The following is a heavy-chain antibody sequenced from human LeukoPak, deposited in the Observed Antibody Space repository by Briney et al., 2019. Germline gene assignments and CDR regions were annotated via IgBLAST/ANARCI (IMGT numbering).Heavy chain of an antibody. D-gene: IGHD3-9*01. CDR2: IIPIFGTA. J-gene: IGHJ6*02. CDR3: ASDAYYDILTGYPPPLYGMDV. CDR1: GGTFSSYA. V-gene: IGHV1-69*06. Sequence: ASVKVSCKASGGTFSSYAISWVRQAPGQGLEWMGGIIPIFGTANYAQKFQGRVTITADKSTSTAYMELSSLRSEDTAVYYCASDAYYDILTGYPPPLYGMDVWGQGTTVTVSS.